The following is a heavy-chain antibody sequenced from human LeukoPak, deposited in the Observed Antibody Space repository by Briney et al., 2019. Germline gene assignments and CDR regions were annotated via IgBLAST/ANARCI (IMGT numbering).Heavy chain of an antibody. D-gene: IGHD3-3*01. CDR3: ARIVLRFLEWLPPYYYYYYMDV. CDR2: INHSGST. J-gene: IGHJ6*03. V-gene: IGHV4-34*01. Sequence: SETLSLTCAVYGGSFSGYYWSWIRQPPGKGLEWIGEINHSGSTNYNPSLKSRVTISVDTSKNQFSLKLSSVTAADTAVYYCARIVLRFLEWLPPYYYYYYMDVWGKGTPVTVSS. CDR1: GGSFSGYY.